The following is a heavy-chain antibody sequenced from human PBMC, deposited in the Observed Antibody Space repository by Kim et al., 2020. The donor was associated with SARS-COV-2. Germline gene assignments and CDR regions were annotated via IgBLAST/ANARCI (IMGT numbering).Heavy chain of an antibody. CDR2: IYYSGST. J-gene: IGHJ4*01. D-gene: IGHD5-12*01. CDR1: GGSISSSSYY. V-gene: IGHV4-39*01. Sequence: SETLSLTCTVSGGSISSSSYYWGWIRQPPGKGLEWIGSIYYSGSTYYNPSLKSRVTISVDTSKNQFSLKLSSVTAADTAVYYCARRGTYSGYDYNFDYWG. CDR3: ARRGTYSGYDYNFDY.